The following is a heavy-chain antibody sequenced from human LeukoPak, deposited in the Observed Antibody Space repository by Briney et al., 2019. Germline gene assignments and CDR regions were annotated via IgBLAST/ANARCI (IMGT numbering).Heavy chain of an antibody. D-gene: IGHD1-26*01. J-gene: IGHJ5*02. Sequence: SVKVSCKASGGTFSSYAISWVRQAPGQGLEWMGGIIPIFGTANYAQKFQGRDTITADESTSTAYMELSSLRSEDTAVYYCARSYSGSYYSSWFDPWGQGTLVTVSS. CDR3: ARSYSGSYYSSWFDP. CDR1: GGTFSSYA. CDR2: IIPIFGTA. V-gene: IGHV1-69*01.